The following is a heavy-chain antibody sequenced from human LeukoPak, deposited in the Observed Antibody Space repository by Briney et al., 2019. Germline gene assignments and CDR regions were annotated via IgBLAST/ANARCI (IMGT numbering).Heavy chain of an antibody. Sequence: GGSLRLSCAASGFTFSGSAVHWVRQASGRGLEWVGRIKNKADSYATAYAASVKGRFTISRDDSKNTVYLQMNSLKTEDTAVYYCTRHPSSYNSGWPYGMDVWGQGTTVTVSS. CDR1: GFTFSGSA. CDR2: IKNKADSYAT. D-gene: IGHD6-19*01. CDR3: TRHPSSYNSGWPYGMDV. J-gene: IGHJ6*02. V-gene: IGHV3-73*01.